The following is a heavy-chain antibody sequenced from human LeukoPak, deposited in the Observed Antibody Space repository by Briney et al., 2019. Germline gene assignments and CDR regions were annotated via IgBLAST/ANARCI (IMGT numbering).Heavy chain of an antibody. V-gene: IGHV3-23*01. Sequence: GGSLRLSCAASGFTFSSYGMSWVRQAPGKGLEWVSGISGSGGTTNYADSVKGRFTISRDNSKNTLYLQMNSLRAEDTAVYYCAKDRIIVPTTIIGFDPWGQGTLVTVSS. J-gene: IGHJ5*02. CDR3: AKDRIIVPTTIIGFDP. CDR1: GFTFSSYG. D-gene: IGHD2-2*01. CDR2: ISGSGGTT.